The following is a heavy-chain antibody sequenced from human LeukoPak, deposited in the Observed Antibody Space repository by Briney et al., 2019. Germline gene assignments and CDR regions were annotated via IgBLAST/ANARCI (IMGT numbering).Heavy chain of an antibody. CDR2: INHSGST. Sequence: SETLSLTCAVYGGSFSGYYWSWIRQPPGQGLEWIGEINHSGSTNYNPSLKSRVTISVDTSKNHFSLKLSSVTAADTAVYYCARGQGSAVAGRFDPWGQETLVTVSS. CDR1: GGSFSGYY. V-gene: IGHV4-34*01. CDR3: ARGQGSAVAGRFDP. D-gene: IGHD6-19*01. J-gene: IGHJ5*02.